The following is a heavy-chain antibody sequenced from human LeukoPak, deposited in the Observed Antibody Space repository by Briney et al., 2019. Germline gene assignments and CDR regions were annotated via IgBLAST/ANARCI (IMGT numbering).Heavy chain of an antibody. J-gene: IGHJ6*02. CDR1: GGSFSGYY. Sequence: PSETLSLTCAVYGGSFSGYYWSWIRQPPGKGLEWIGEINHSGSTNFNPSLKSRVTISVDTSKNQFSLKLSSETAADTAVYYCARVVYYGSGSYYNPIHYGMDVWGQGTTVTVSS. V-gene: IGHV4-34*01. CDR2: INHSGST. D-gene: IGHD3-10*01. CDR3: ARVVYYGSGSYYNPIHYGMDV.